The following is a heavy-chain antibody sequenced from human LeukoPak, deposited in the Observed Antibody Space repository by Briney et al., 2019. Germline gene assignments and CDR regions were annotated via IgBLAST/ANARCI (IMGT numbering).Heavy chain of an antibody. CDR2: ISYSGTT. V-gene: IGHV4-59*01. CDR1: GGSISNFY. Sequence: PSETLSLTCTVSGGSISNFYWTWIRQSPGKGLEWIGYISYSGTTKYSPSLKSRLTISLDTSKNQFSLKLNSVTAADTAVYYCARNRGGWFDSWGQGTLVTVSS. CDR3: ARNRGGWFDS. J-gene: IGHJ5*01. D-gene: IGHD4-23*01.